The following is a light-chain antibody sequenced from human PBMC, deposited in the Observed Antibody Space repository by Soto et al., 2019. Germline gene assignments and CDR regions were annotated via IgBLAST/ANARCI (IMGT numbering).Light chain of an antibody. CDR2: GAS. Sequence: VMTQSPATLSVSPGERATLSCTASQSINSNLAWYQQRPGQAPRLLIYGASSRATGIPDRFSGSGSGTDFTLTIGRLEPEDFAVYYCQQYGSSPWTFGQGTKVDIK. J-gene: IGKJ1*01. V-gene: IGKV3-20*01. CDR3: QQYGSSPWT. CDR1: QSINSN.